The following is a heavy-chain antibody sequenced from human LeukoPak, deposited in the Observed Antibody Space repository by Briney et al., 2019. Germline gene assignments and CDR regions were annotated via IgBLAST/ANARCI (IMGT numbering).Heavy chain of an antibody. CDR3: ARAPHVYVDIVATIYSDYYYYMDV. CDR1: GGSISSYY. CDR2: IYTSGST. V-gene: IGHV4-4*07. J-gene: IGHJ6*03. D-gene: IGHD5-12*01. Sequence: SETLSLTCTVSGGSISSYYWSWIRQPAGKGLEWIGRIYTSGSTNYNPSLKSRVTMPVDTSKNQFSLKLSSVTAADTAVYYCARAPHVYVDIVATIYSDYYYYMDVWGKGTTVTVSS.